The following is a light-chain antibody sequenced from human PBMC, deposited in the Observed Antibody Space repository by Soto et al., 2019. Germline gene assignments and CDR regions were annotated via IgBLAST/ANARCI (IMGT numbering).Light chain of an antibody. V-gene: IGKV1-5*01. Sequence: DIQMTQSPSTLSASVGDRVTITCRASQSISSWLAWYQQKPGKAPKLLIYDASSLESGVPSRFSGSRSGTAFTLTVRTLQPDDFATYYNNQHHSYPYTFGQENPLQIK. CDR3: NQHHSYPYT. J-gene: IGKJ2*01. CDR2: DAS. CDR1: QSISSW.